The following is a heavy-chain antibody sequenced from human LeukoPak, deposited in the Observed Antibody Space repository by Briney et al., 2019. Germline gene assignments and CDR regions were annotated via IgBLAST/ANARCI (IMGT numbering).Heavy chain of an antibody. CDR2: IYYRGST. V-gene: IGHV4-59*01. CDR1: GGSISSYY. CDR3: ARTTEGGYTYDYFYYYYMDV. Sequence: PSETLSLTCTVSGGSISSYYWSWIRQPPGKGLEWIGYIYYRGSTNYNPSLKSRVTISVDTSKNQFSLKLSSVTAADTAVYYCARTTEGGYTYDYFYYYYMDVWGKGTTVTVSS. J-gene: IGHJ6*03. D-gene: IGHD5-18*01.